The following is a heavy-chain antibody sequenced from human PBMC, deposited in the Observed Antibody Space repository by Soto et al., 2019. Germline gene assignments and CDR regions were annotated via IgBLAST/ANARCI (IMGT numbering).Heavy chain of an antibody. CDR2: IYHSGST. CDR3: AGRGYYHQSGMDV. V-gene: IGHV4-30-2*02. CDR1: VGSISSGGYF. Sequence: SETLSLPCAVSVGSISSGGYFWSWNRHPAAKGLEWIGYIYHSGSTYYDPSLKSRVTVSVAWSKNLCSLKLSAVTVAVMAVYYSAGRGYYHQSGMDVRGQGSMVTDFS. D-gene: IGHD3-3*01. J-gene: IGHJ6*02.